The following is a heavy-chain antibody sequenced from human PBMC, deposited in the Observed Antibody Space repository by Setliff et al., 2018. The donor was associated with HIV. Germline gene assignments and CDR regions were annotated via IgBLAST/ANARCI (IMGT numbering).Heavy chain of an antibody. CDR3: ARQFLDWSNDYYSRYYMDV. D-gene: IGHD3-3*01. Sequence: GASVKVSCKASGYTFTSYGISWVRQAPGQGLEWMGWISAYNGNTHYVQRLQGRVTMTTDTSTRTAYMELRSLRSDDTAVYYCARQFLDWSNDYYSRYYMDVWGKGTTVTVSS. CDR1: GYTFTSYG. V-gene: IGHV1-18*01. J-gene: IGHJ6*03. CDR2: ISAYNGNT.